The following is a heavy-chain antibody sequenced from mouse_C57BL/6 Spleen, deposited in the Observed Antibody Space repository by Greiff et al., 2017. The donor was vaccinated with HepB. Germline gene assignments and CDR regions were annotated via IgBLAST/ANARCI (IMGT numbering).Heavy chain of an antibody. V-gene: IGHV5-4*01. CDR3: AREDYGDY. Sequence: EVKVVESGGGLVKPGGSLKLSCAASGFTFSSYAMSWVRQTPEKRLEWVATISDGGSYTYYPDNVKGRFTISRDNAKNNLYLQMSHLKSEDTAMYYCAREDYGDYWGQGTTLTVSS. J-gene: IGHJ2*01. CDR1: GFTFSSYA. CDR2: ISDGGSYT. D-gene: IGHD1-1*01.